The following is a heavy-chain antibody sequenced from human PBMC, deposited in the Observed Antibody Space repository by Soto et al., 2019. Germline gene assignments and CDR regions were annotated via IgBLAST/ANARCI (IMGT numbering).Heavy chain of an antibody. D-gene: IGHD6-13*01. Sequence: SVKVSCKASGGIFSSYAISWVRQAPGQGLEWMGGTIPIFGTANYAQKFQGRVTITADKSTSTAYMELSSLRSEDTAVYYCARVEEGQQLVNWFDPWGQGTLVTVSS. CDR3: ARVEEGQQLVNWFDP. J-gene: IGHJ5*02. CDR2: TIPIFGTA. V-gene: IGHV1-69*06. CDR1: GGIFSSYA.